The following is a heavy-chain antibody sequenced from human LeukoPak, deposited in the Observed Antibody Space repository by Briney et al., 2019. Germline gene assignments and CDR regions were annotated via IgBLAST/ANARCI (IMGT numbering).Heavy chain of an antibody. J-gene: IGHJ1*01. CDR2: ISYDGSNK. V-gene: IGHV3-30*18. Sequence: PGGSLTLSCAASGFTFSSYGMHWVRQAPGKGLEWVAVISYDGSNKYYADSVKGRFTISSDNSKNTLYLQMTSQRDEDTAGYDCAKGGVTSRFAAEYFQHWGQGTLVTVSS. CDR3: AKGGVTSRFAAEYFQH. CDR1: GFTFSSYG. D-gene: IGHD3-10*01.